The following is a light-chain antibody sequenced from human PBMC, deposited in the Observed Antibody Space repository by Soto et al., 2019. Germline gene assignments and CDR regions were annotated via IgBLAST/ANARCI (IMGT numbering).Light chain of an antibody. CDR3: SSYTSFSTRYV. V-gene: IGLV2-14*01. CDR1: SSDVGGYNY. Sequence: SALTQPATVSGSPGQSITISCTGISSDVGGYNYVSWYQQHPGKAPKLMISEVSNRPSGVSNRFSGSKSGNTASLTISGLQAEDEADYYCSSYTSFSTRYVFGTGTKVTVL. J-gene: IGLJ1*01. CDR2: EVS.